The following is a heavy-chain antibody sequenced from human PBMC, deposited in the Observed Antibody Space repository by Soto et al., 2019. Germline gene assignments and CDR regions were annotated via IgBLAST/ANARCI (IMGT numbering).Heavy chain of an antibody. CDR1: GLSLSTTGVG. CDR3: VQSRCGGDCLQSYSSHSYYGLDV. V-gene: IGHV2-5*02. Sequence: QITLKESGPPLVKPTQTLTLTCTFSGLSLSTTGVGVGWIRQPPGKALEWLALIYWDDDKRYSPSLKSRLTITKATSKNQVVLTMTNMDPVDTATYYCVQSRCGGDCLQSYSSHSYYGLDVWGQGTTVTVSS. J-gene: IGHJ6*02. D-gene: IGHD2-21*02. CDR2: IYWDDDK.